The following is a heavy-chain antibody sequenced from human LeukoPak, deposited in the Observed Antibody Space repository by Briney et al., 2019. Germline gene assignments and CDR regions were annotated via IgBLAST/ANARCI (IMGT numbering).Heavy chain of an antibody. J-gene: IGHJ4*02. CDR1: GFTFSGYA. Sequence: GGSLRPSCAASGFTFSGYAMHWVRQAPGKGLEFVSAISSNGGSTYYANSVKGRFTISRDNSKNTLYLQMGSLRVEDMAVYYCARDWGAAVAGSTVDYWGQGTLVTVSS. CDR3: ARDWGAAVAGSTVDY. D-gene: IGHD6-19*01. CDR2: ISSNGGST. V-gene: IGHV3-64*01.